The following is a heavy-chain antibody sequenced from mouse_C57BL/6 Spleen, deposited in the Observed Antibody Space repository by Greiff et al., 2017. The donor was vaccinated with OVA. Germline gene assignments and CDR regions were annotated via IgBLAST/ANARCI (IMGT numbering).Heavy chain of an antibody. J-gene: IGHJ1*03. Sequence: VQLQQSVAELVRPGASVKLSCTASGFNIKNTYMHWVKQRPEQGLEWIGRIDPANGNTKYAPKFQGKAPITADTSSNTAYLQLSSLTSEDTAIYYCALYYYGSNWYFDVWGTGTTVTVSS. CDR2: IDPANGNT. D-gene: IGHD1-1*01. CDR3: ALYYYGSNWYFDV. V-gene: IGHV14-3*01. CDR1: GFNIKNTY.